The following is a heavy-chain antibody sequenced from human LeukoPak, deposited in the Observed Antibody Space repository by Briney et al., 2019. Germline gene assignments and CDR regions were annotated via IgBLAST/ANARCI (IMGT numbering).Heavy chain of an antibody. V-gene: IGHV3-7*01. CDR1: GFTFSSYW. J-gene: IGHJ5*02. CDR2: MKREGSEE. Sequence: GGSLRLSCVASGFTFSSYWMSWVRQAPGKGLEWVANMKREGSEEYYVDSVKGRFTISRDNAKNSLYLQMNSLRADDTAVYYCTRWARYCSSGSCYSWFDPWGQGTLVTVSS. D-gene: IGHD2-15*01. CDR3: TRWARYCSSGSCYSWFDP.